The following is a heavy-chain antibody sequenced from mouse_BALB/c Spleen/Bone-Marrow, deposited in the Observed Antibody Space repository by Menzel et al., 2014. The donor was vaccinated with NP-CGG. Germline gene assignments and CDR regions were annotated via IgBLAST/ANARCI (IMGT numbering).Heavy chain of an antibody. V-gene: IGHV14-3*02. J-gene: IGHJ1*01. CDR1: GFNIKDTY. CDR3: ATMITDWYFDV. Sequence: VQLKDSGAELVKPGASVKLSRTASGFNIKDTYMHWVKQRPEQGLEWIGRIDPANGNTKYDPKFQGKATITADTSSNTAYLQLSSLTSEDTAVYYCATMITDWYFDVWGAGTTVTVSS. D-gene: IGHD2-4*01. CDR2: IDPANGNT.